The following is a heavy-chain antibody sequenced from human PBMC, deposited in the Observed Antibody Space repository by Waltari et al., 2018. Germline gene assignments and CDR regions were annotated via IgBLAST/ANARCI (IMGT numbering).Heavy chain of an antibody. CDR2: INPSGGT. CDR1: GEPFRDLY. D-gene: IGHD3-10*01. CDR3: TRITSNTWHD. Sequence: QVQLQQWGAGLLKPSETLSLPCAVYGEPFRDLYSTWIRQPPGKGLEWIGQINPSGGTDYNPSLRSRATMSADTSKRQLTLNLKSVTAADTAVYYCTRITSNTWHDWGQGTRVTVSS. V-gene: IGHV4-34*01. J-gene: IGHJ4*02.